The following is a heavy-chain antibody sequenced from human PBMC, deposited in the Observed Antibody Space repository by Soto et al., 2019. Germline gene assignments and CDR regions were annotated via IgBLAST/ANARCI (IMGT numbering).Heavy chain of an antibody. J-gene: IGHJ4*02. CDR2: MNPNSGNT. D-gene: IGHD2-2*01. Sequence: QVQLVQSGAEVKKPGASVKVSCKASGYTFTSYDINWVRQATGQGLEWMGWMNPNSGNTGYAQKFQGRVTMTRNTSISTAYMELSSLRSEDTAVYYCARAGACSSTSCYRAMGYWGQGTLVTVSS. CDR1: GYTFTSYD. V-gene: IGHV1-8*01. CDR3: ARAGACSSTSCYRAMGY.